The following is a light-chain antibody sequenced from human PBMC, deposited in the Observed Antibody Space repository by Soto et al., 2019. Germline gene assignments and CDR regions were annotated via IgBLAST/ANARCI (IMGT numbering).Light chain of an antibody. CDR1: SSDIGIYDF. V-gene: IGLV2-8*01. CDR2: EVS. Sequence: QSVLTQPPSASGSPGQSVTISCTGTSSDIGIYDFVSWYPQHPGKAPKLLIYEVSKRPSGVPDRFSGSKSGNTASLTVSDLQTEDAADYYGSAYAGTNDLGVFGGGTKLTVL. J-gene: IGLJ3*02. CDR3: SAYAGTNDLGV.